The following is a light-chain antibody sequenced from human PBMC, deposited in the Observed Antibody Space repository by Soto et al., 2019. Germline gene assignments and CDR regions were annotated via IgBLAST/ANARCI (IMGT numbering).Light chain of an antibody. CDR3: QQYNFWPQT. V-gene: IGKV3-15*01. J-gene: IGKJ1*01. Sequence: EIVMTQSPATLSVSPGERATLSCRASQSANSNLAWYQQKPGQPPRLLIYVASTRATGIPARFSGSGSGTDFTLTISSLQSEDFAVYYCQQYNFWPQTFGQGTKVDIK. CDR2: VAS. CDR1: QSANSN.